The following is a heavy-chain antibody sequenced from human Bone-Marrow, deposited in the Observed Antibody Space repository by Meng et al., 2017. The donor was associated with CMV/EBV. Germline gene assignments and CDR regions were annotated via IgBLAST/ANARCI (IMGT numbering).Heavy chain of an antibody. Sequence: GESLKISCAASGFTFTSYAMGWVRQAPGKGLEWVSTISSSGGSTYYADSVKGRFTISRDNSKNTLYLQMNSLRADDTAVYYCAKIGWGYDYSWGQGTLVTVSS. CDR1: GFTFTSYA. D-gene: IGHD3-3*01. J-gene: IGHJ4*02. V-gene: IGHV3-23*01. CDR3: AKIGWGYDYS. CDR2: ISSSGGST.